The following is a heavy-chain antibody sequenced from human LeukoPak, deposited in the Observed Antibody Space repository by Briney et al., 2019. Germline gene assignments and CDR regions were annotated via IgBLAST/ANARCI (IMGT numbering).Heavy chain of an antibody. CDR1: GFTFSSYW. CDR2: IKQDGSEK. CDR3: ARVRSLGSVAINYFDY. V-gene: IGHV3-7*01. Sequence: GGSLRLSCAASGFTFSSYWMSWVCQAPGKGLEWVANIKQDGSEKYYVDSVKGRFTISRDNAKNSLFLQMNSLRAADTAVYYCARVRSLGSVAINYFDYWGQGTLVTVSS. J-gene: IGHJ4*02. D-gene: IGHD3-22*01.